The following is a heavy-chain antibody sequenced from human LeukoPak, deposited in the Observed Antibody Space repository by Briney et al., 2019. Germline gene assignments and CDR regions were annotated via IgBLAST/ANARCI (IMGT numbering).Heavy chain of an antibody. J-gene: IGHJ4*02. CDR1: GGTFSSYA. D-gene: IGHD2-2*01. CDR2: IIPILGIA. V-gene: IGHV1-69*04. Sequence: ASVKVSCKASGGTFSSYAISWVRQAPGQGLEWMGRIIPILGIANYAQKFQGRVTITADKSTSTAYMELSSLRSEDTAVYYCTTGKIYCSTTSCTDDYWGQGTLVTVSS. CDR3: TTGKIYCSTTSCTDDY.